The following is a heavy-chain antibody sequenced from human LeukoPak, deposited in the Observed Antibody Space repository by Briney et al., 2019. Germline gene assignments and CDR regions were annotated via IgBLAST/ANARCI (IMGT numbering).Heavy chain of an antibody. V-gene: IGHV3-11*01. CDR1: GFTFSDYN. CDR2: ITNGGSTI. Sequence: PGGSLRLSCAASGFTFSDYNMNWVRQAPGEGLEWVSYITNGGSTIHHADSVKGRFTISRDHAKKTLYLQMNSLRAEDTAVYYCARSIGLTGGGVDVWGQGTTVTVSS. J-gene: IGHJ6*02. D-gene: IGHD3-9*01. CDR3: ARSIGLTGGGVDV.